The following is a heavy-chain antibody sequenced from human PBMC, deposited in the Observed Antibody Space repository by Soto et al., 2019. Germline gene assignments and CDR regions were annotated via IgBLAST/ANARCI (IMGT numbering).Heavy chain of an antibody. J-gene: IGHJ6*03. V-gene: IGHV3-7*01. CDR2: IKQDGSEK. D-gene: IGHD2-2*01. Sequence: EVQLVESGGGLVQPGGSLRLSCAASGFTFGRYWMSWVRQAPGKGLEWVANIKQDGSEKYYVDSVKGRFTISRDNAKNSLYFQMNSLRAEDTAVYYCARDEVYCSSTSCYSGYYYDYMVVWGKGTTVTVAS. CDR1: GFTFGRYW. CDR3: ARDEVYCSSTSCYSGYYYDYMVV.